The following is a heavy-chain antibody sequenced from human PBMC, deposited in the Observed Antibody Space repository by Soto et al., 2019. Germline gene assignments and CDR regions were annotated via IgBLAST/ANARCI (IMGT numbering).Heavy chain of an antibody. J-gene: IGHJ3*02. D-gene: IGHD2-21*02. CDR1: GGSISSSSYF. CDR3: VRPQFFLSGDRNAFDI. CDR2: FYYSGIT. Sequence: QLQLQESGPGLVKPSETLSLTCTVSGGSISSSSYFWGWIRQPPGKGLEWIGSFYYSGITYYNPSLRGRVSISVDTSKNQFSLRLSSVTAADTAVYYCVRPQFFLSGDRNAFDIWGQGTMVTVSS. V-gene: IGHV4-39*01.